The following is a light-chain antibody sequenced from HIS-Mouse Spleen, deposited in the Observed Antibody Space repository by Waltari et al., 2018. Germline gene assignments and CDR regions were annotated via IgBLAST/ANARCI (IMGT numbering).Light chain of an antibody. Sequence: QSALTQPASMPGSPGQSITIPCTGTSSDVGSYNLVSWYQQHPGKAPKLMIYEGSKRPSGVSNRFSGSKSGNTASLTISGLQAEDEADYYCCSYAGSSTWVFGGGTKLTVL. CDR2: EGS. J-gene: IGLJ3*02. CDR1: SSDVGSYNL. CDR3: CSYAGSSTWV. V-gene: IGLV2-23*01.